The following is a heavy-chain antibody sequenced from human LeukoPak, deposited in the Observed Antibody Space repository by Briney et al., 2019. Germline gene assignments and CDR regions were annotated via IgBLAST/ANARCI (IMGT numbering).Heavy chain of an antibody. J-gene: IGHJ4*02. CDR3: AKRGPIYSSSPGNYFDY. Sequence: GGSLRLSCAASGFTVSSNYMSWVRQAPGKGLEWVSVIYSGGSTYYADSVKGRFTISRDNSENTLYLQMNSLRAEDTAVYYCAKRGPIYSSSPGNYFDYWGQGTLVTVSS. D-gene: IGHD6-6*01. V-gene: IGHV3-53*01. CDR2: IYSGGST. CDR1: GFTVSSNY.